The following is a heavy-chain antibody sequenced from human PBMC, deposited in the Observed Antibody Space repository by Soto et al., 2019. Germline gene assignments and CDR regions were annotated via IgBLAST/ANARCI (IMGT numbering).Heavy chain of an antibody. D-gene: IGHD3-10*01. J-gene: IGHJ6*02. V-gene: IGHV4-59*01. CDR1: GDSISTYY. CDR2: LYDSGST. CDR3: ARENYYGSGTYFRLDV. Sequence: QVQLQESGPGLVKPSETLSLTCTVSGDSISTYYWSWIRQPPGKGLEWIGYLYDSGSTHYNPSLHSRVTLSXXTXKXXFSLKLTSVTAADTAVYYCARENYYGSGTYFRLDVWGQGTRVTVSS.